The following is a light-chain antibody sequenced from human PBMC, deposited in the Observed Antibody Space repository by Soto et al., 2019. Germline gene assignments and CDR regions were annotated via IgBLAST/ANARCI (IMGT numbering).Light chain of an antibody. CDR3: QQSYSTLT. V-gene: IGKV4-1*01. J-gene: IGKJ4*01. Sequence: IVMTQSPDSLAVSLGERATINCKSSQSVLYSSNNKNYLAWYQQKPGQPPKLLIYWASTRESGVPDRFSGSGSGTEFTRTSSSLQAEDVAFYYCQQSYSTLTFGGGTKVEIK. CDR2: WAS. CDR1: QSVLYSSNNKNY.